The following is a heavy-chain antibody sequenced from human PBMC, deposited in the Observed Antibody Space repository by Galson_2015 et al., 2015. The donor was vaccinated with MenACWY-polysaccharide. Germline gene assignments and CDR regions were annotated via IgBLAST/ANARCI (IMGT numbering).Heavy chain of an antibody. D-gene: IGHD4-17*01. V-gene: IGHV3-53*01. Sequence: SLRLSCAASGFTVSNNYMNWFRQTPEKGLEWVSLIYSGGSTHYDEAVKGRITISRASSKNTLYLQMNSLRAEDTAWYYCASNGDQGYWGQGTLVTVSS. CDR1: GFTVSNNY. CDR2: IYSGGST. CDR3: ASNGDQGY. J-gene: IGHJ4*02.